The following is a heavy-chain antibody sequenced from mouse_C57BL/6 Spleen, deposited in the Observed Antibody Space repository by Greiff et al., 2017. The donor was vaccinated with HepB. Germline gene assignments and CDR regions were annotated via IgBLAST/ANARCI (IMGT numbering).Heavy chain of an antibody. J-gene: IGHJ2*01. CDR2: INPSSGYT. V-gene: IGHV1-4*01. Sequence: VQLVESGAELARPGASVKMSCKASGYTFTSYTMHWVKQRPGQGLEWIGYINPSSGYTKYNQKFKDKATLTADKSSSTAYMELSSLTSEDSAVYYWVKGGTSSYYFDYWGQGTTLTVSS. D-gene: IGHD1-1*01. CDR1: GYTFTSYT. CDR3: VKGGTSSYYFDY.